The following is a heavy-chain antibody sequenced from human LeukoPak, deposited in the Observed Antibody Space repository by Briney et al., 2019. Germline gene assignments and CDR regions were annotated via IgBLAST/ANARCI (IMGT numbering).Heavy chain of an antibody. CDR2: IKQDGSEK. D-gene: IGHD6-19*01. V-gene: IGHV3-7*01. J-gene: IGHJ5*02. CDR1: GFTFSSYW. CDR3: ARALKIAVAAPNWFDP. Sequence: QPGGSLRLSCAASGFTFSSYWMSWVRQAPGKGLEWVANIKQDGSEKYYVDSVKGRFTISRDNAKNSLYLQMNSLRAEDTAVYYCARALKIAVAAPNWFDPWGQGTLVTVSS.